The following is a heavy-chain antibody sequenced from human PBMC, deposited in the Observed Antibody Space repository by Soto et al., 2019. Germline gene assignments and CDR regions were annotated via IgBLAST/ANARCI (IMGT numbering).Heavy chain of an antibody. D-gene: IGHD3-22*01. CDR1: GYTFTDYY. CDR3: ARVYYDSSGYIDY. CDR2: INPKNGAT. Sequence: ASVKVSCKASGYTFTDYYLHWVRQAPGQGLELMGWINPKNGATIYAQKFQGRVTMTRDTSISTAYMELSRLRSDDTAVYSCARVYYDSSGYIDYWGQGTLVTVSS. J-gene: IGHJ4*02. V-gene: IGHV1-2*02.